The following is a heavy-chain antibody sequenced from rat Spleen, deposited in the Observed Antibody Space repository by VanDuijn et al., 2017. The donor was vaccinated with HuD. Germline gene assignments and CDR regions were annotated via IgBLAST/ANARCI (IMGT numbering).Heavy chain of an antibody. CDR2: ISSGGGGT. V-gene: IGHV5-25*01. CDR3: ARHGIYNNYGWFAY. CDR1: GFTFSSFP. J-gene: IGHJ3*01. D-gene: IGHD1-10*01. Sequence: EVQLVESDGGLVQPGRSLKLSCAASGFTFSSFPLAWVRQAPKKGLEWVAYISSGGGGTYYPDYVKGRFTISRENAKSTLYLQMDSLRYEDTATYYCARHGIYNNYGWFAYWGQGTLVTVSS.